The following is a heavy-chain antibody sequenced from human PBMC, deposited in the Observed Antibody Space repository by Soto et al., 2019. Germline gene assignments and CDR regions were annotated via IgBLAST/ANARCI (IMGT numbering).Heavy chain of an antibody. CDR3: ARHGPVLPWFGESGNWFDP. V-gene: IGHV4-39*01. CDR2: IYYSGST. Sequence: PSETLSLTCTVSGGSISSSSYYWGWIRQPPGKGLEWIGSIYYSGSTYYNPSLKIRVTISVDTSKNQFSLRLSSVTAADTAVYYCARHGPVLPWFGESGNWFDPWGQGTLVTVSS. CDR1: GGSISSSSYY. D-gene: IGHD3-10*01. J-gene: IGHJ5*02.